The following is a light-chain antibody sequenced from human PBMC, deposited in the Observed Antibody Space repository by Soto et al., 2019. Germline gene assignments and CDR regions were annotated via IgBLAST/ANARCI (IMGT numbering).Light chain of an antibody. CDR1: QSVSNY. J-gene: IGKJ4*01. CDR3: QQRSNRPLT. CDR2: DAS. Sequence: EIVLTQSPCTLSLSPWERANLSCLATQSVSNYLAWYQQKPGQAPRILLYDASNRATGIPARFSGSGSGADFILTISSLEPEDFVVYYCQQRSNRPLTFAGGTNVDIK. V-gene: IGKV3-11*01.